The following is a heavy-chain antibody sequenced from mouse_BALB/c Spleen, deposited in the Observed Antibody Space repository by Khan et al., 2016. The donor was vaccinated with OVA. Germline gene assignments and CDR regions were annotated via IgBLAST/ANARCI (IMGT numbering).Heavy chain of an antibody. J-gene: IGHJ2*01. V-gene: IGHV3-2*02. CDR2: ISYSGNT. D-gene: IGHD1-1*01. CDR1: GYSITTDYA. CDR3: ARVYGGDFDY. Sequence: VQLKQSGPGLVKPSQSLSLTCPVTGYSITTDYAWNWIRQFPGNKLEWMGYISYSGNTKYNPSLKSRISITRDTSKNQFFLQLKSVTTEDTARYYCARVYGGDFDYWGQGTTLTVSS.